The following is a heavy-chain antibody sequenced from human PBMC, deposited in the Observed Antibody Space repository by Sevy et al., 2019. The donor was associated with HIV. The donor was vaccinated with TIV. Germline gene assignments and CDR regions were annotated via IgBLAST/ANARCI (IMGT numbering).Heavy chain of an antibody. CDR2: INIDGSNT. J-gene: IGHJ6*02. Sequence: GGSLRLSCAASGFTFRSYWMHWVRQAPGKGLVWVSRINIDGSNTTYADSVKGRFTISRDNAKNTLYLQMNSLRAEDTAVYYCARALAYCSGGSSSIGWGMDVWGQGTTVTVSS. CDR3: ARALAYCSGGSSSIGWGMDV. V-gene: IGHV3-74*01. D-gene: IGHD2-15*01. CDR1: GFTFRSYW.